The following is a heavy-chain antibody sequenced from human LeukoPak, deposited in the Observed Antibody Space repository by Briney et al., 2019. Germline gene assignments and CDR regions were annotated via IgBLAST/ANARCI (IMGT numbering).Heavy chain of an antibody. CDR3: ARLKDDVTKLDY. Sequence: PGGSLRLSCAASGSTFSTYWMSWVRQAPGKGLEWVANINQDGSQKRYVDSVQGRFTISRDNTKNSLFLQMNSLRAEDTAVYYCARLKDDVTKLDYWGQGTLVTVSS. D-gene: IGHD2-8*01. J-gene: IGHJ4*02. V-gene: IGHV3-7*01. CDR1: GSTFSTYW. CDR2: INQDGSQK.